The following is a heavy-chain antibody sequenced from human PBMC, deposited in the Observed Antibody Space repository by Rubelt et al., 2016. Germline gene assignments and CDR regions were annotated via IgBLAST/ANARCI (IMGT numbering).Heavy chain of an antibody. V-gene: IGHV3-30*04. D-gene: IGHD6-6*01. CDR2: ISYDGSNK. J-gene: IGHJ4*02. CDR3: ARDGGSSSFDY. Sequence: VRQAPGKGLEWVAVISYDGSNKYYADSVKGRFTISRDNSKNTLYLQMNSLRAEDTAVYYCARDGGSSSFDYWGQGTLVTVSS.